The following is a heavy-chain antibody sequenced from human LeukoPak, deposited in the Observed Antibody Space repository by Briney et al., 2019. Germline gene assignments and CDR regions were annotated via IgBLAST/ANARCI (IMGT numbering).Heavy chain of an antibody. CDR3: ASAGPYSRLDY. CDR1: GFTVSSNY. D-gene: IGHD6-13*01. J-gene: IGHJ4*02. Sequence: GGSLRLSCAASGFTVSSNYMSWVRQAPGKGLEWVSVTYSGGSTYYADSVKGRFTISRDNSKNTLYLQMESLRAEDTAVYYCASAGPYSRLDYWGQGTLVTVSS. CDR2: TYSGGST. V-gene: IGHV3-53*01.